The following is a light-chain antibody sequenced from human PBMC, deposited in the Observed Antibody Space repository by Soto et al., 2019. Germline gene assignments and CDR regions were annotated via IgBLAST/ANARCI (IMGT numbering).Light chain of an antibody. Sequence: DIQMTQSPSSLSASVGDRVTITCRASQAIRNYLAWYQQEPGKVPKLLIYAASTLQLGVPSRFSGSASGTDFTLTISSLQPDDVATYYCQQYFSAPDTFGQGTNVEIK. CDR1: QAIRNY. V-gene: IGKV1-27*01. CDR2: AAS. CDR3: QQYFSAPDT. J-gene: IGKJ1*01.